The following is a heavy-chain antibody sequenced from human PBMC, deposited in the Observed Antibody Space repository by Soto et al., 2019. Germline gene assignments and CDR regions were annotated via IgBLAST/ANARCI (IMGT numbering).Heavy chain of an antibody. J-gene: IGHJ6*02. CDR2: IGTAGDT. CDR3: ARGGPFGGYDYYYYGMDV. CDR1: GFTFSSYD. Sequence: PGGSLRLSCAASGFTFSSYDMHWVRQATGKGLEWVSAIGTAGDTYYPGSVKGRFTISRENAKNSLYLQMNSLRAEDTAVYYCARGGPFGGYDYYYYGMDVWGQGTTVTVSS. D-gene: IGHD5-12*01. V-gene: IGHV3-13*01.